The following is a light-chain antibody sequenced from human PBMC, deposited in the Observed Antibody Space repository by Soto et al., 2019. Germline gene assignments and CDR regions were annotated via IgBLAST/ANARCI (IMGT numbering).Light chain of an antibody. CDR1: QSVSSY. CDR3: HQRYNWPRVT. CDR2: DVS. J-gene: IGKJ5*01. V-gene: IGKV3-11*01. Sequence: EVVMTQSPATLSVSPGERATLSCRASQSVSSYLAWYQQKPGQPPRLLIYDVSNRATGIPARFSGSGSGTDFTLTITSLEPEDFAVYFCHQRYNWPRVTFGQGTRLEI.